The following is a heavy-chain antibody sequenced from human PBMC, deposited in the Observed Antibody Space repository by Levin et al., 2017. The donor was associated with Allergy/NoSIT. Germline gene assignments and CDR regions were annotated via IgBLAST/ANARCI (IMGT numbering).Heavy chain of an antibody. CDR3: ARLTVTVMAY. CDR1: GFIFSNHW. V-gene: IGHV3-7*01. J-gene: IGHJ4*02. Sequence: GGSLRLSCAASGFIFSNHWMSWVRQAPGKGLEWVAHIKPDGSEKNYVDSVKGRFTVSRDNAKNSLYLQMNSLRAEDTAVYYCARLTVTVMAYWGQGTLVTVSS. D-gene: IGHD5-18*01. CDR2: IKPDGSEK.